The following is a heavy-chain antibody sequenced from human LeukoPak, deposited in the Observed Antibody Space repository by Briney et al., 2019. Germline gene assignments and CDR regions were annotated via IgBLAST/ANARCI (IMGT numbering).Heavy chain of an antibody. CDR2: ISSSSGNSI. J-gene: IGHJ5*02. CDR3: ASGSYMTAP. CDR1: GFTFSDYY. V-gene: IGHV3-11*04. D-gene: IGHD3-10*01. Sequence: GGSLRLSCAASGFTFSDYYMSWIRQAPGKGLEWVSYISSSSGNSIYYADSVKGRFTISRDNAKNSLFLQMNSLRAEDTAVYYCASGSYMTAPWGQGTLVTVSS.